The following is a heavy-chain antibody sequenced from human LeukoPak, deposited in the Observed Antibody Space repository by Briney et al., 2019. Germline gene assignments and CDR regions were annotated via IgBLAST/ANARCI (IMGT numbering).Heavy chain of an antibody. V-gene: IGHV1-46*01. Sequence: GASVKVSFKASRYTFTRYYMHWVRQAPGQEVEWMGIINPSGGSTSYAQKFQGRVTMNRDMSTSTVYMELSSLGSEDTAVYYCARAMYRYDKLFDWGQGTLVTVSS. CDR3: ARAMYRYDKLFD. J-gene: IGHJ4*02. CDR2: INPSGGST. CDR1: RYTFTRYY. D-gene: IGHD3-22*01.